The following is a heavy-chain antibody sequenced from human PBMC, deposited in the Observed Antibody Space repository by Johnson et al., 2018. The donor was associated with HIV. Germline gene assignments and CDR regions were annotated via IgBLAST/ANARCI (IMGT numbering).Heavy chain of an antibody. CDR2: ISGSGGST. V-gene: IGHV3-23*04. CDR3: AKDRMYDYGDYGGAFDI. CDR1: GFTFSRYA. J-gene: IGHJ3*02. Sequence: EVPLVESGGGLVKPGGSLRLSCAASGFTFSRYAMSWVRQAPGKGLEWVSAISGSGGSTYYADSVTGRFTISRDNSKNTLYLQMNSLRAEDTAVYYCAKDRMYDYGDYGGAFDIWGQGTMVTVSS. D-gene: IGHD4-17*01.